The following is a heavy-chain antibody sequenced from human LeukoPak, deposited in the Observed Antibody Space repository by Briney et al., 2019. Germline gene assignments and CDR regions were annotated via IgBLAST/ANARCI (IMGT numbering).Heavy chain of an antibody. D-gene: IGHD2-21*01. CDR3: AKAPVTSCRGAYCYPFDS. J-gene: IGHJ4*02. Sequence: PGGSLRLSCAASGFTFDDYAMHWVRQAPGKGLEWVSLISWDGGSTYYADSVRGRFTISRDNSKNTLYLQMNSLRAEDAAVYFCAKAPVTSCRGAYCYPFDSWGQGTLVTVSS. CDR1: GFTFDDYA. CDR2: ISWDGGST. V-gene: IGHV3-43D*03.